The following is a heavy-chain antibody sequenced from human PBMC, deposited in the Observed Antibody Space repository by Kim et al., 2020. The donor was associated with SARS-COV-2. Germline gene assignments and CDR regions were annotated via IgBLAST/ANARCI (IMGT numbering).Heavy chain of an antibody. CDR3: ARSASGSYYMNWVDP. Sequence: PSLKRRGTISVDTSKNQFALKLNSGTAADTAVYYCARSASGSYYMNWVDPWGQGTLVTVSS. V-gene: IGHV4-59*01. D-gene: IGHD3-10*01. J-gene: IGHJ5*02.